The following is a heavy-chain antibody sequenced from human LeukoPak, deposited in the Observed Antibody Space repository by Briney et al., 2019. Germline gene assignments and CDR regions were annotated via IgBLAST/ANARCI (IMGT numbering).Heavy chain of an antibody. CDR3: ARDRPDLSGTPSFFDS. V-gene: IGHV4-61*09. D-gene: IGHD1-7*01. CDR2: MDTIGII. J-gene: IGHJ4*02. Sequence: PSETLSLTCTVSGGSITRGGYFWSWIRQPAGKGLEWIGHMDTIGIITYHPSLKSRVTISADTSKHQISLRLSSVTAADTAVYYCARDRPDLSGTPSFFDSWGQGTLVTVAS. CDR1: GGSITRGGYF.